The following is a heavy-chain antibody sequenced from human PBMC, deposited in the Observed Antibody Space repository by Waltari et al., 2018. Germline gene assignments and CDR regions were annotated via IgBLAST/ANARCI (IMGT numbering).Heavy chain of an antibody. CDR1: GGSISSYY. V-gene: IGHV4-59*01. Sequence: QVQLQESGPGLVKPSETLSLTCTVSGGSISSYYWSWIRQPPGKGLDWIGYIYYSGSTNYNPSLKSRVTISVDTSKNQFSLKLSSVTAADTAVYYCARVSKPTTYDYVWGSYRYGPHDAFDIWGQGTMVTVSS. CDR2: IYYSGST. CDR3: ARVSKPTTYDYVWGSYRYGPHDAFDI. J-gene: IGHJ3*02. D-gene: IGHD3-16*02.